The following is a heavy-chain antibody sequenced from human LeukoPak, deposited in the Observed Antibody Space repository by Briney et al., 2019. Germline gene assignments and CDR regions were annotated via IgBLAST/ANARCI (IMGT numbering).Heavy chain of an antibody. CDR1: GYTFTGYY. CDR2: ITPNSDDT. J-gene: IGHJ3*02. Sequence: ASAKVSCKASGYTFTGYYMHWVRQAPGHGLEWMGCITPNSDDTDYAQKFQGRVTMTRDTSINTAYMELTRLRSDDTAVYFCASGDYSWTKPDPIDMWGQGTLVTVSS. D-gene: IGHD3-10*01. V-gene: IGHV1-2*02. CDR3: ASGDYSWTKPDPIDM.